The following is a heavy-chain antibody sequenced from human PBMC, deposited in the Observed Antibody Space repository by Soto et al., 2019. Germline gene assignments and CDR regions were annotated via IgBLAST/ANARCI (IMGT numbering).Heavy chain of an antibody. CDR1: GGSFSGYY. J-gene: IGHJ4*02. V-gene: IGHV4-34*01. CDR2: INHSGST. D-gene: IGHD3-10*01. Sequence: SETLSLTCAVYGGSFSGYYWSWIRQPPGKGLEWIGEINHSGSTNYNPSLKSRVTISVDTSKNQFSLKLSSVTAADTAVYYCARDFRRGVLYYWGQGTLVTVS. CDR3: ARDFRRGVLYY.